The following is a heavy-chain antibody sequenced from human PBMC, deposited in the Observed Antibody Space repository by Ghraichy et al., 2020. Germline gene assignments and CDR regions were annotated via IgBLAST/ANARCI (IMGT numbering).Heavy chain of an antibody. V-gene: IGHV3-48*02. Sequence: GILNISCVASGFTFSIYSMNWVRQAPGKGLEWVSYITSDRNRIFYADSVKGRFTISRDNAKNSLSLQMNSLRDEDTAIYYCARGVQWSLDSWGHGTLVTVSS. D-gene: IGHD1-26*01. J-gene: IGHJ5*01. CDR1: GFTFSIYS. CDR2: ITSDRNRI. CDR3: ARGVQWSLDS.